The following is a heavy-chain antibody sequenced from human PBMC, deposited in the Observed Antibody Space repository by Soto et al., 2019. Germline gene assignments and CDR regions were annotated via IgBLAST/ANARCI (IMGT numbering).Heavy chain of an antibody. CDR3: AKKGCSGGSCQYYFDY. D-gene: IGHD2-15*01. Sequence: PGGSLRLSCAASGFTFSCYDMHWVRQAPGKGLEWVAVISYDGSNKYYVDSVKGRFTISRDNSKNTLYLQMNSLRAEDTAVYYCAKKGCSGGSCQYYFDYWGQGTLVTVSS. J-gene: IGHJ4*02. CDR1: GFTFSCYD. CDR2: ISYDGSNK. V-gene: IGHV3-30*18.